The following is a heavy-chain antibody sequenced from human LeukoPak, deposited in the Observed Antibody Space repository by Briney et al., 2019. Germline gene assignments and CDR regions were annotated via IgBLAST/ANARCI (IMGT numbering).Heavy chain of an antibody. V-gene: IGHV3-20*04. CDR1: GFTFSSYW. CDR2: INWNGGST. D-gene: IGHD6-13*01. Sequence: GGSLRLSCAASGFTFSSYWMHWVRQAPGKGLEWVSGINWNGGSTGYADSVKGRFTISRDNAKNSLYLQMNSLRAEDTALYYCARDAVLRNIAAAGYFDYWGQGTLVTVSS. CDR3: ARDAVLRNIAAAGYFDY. J-gene: IGHJ4*02.